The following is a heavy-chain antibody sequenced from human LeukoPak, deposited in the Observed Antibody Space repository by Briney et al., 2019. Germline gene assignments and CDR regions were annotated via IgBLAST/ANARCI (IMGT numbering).Heavy chain of an antibody. CDR1: GGSFSGYY. CDR3: ARDARVVYYDFWSGYYIRSPDYYYYYMDV. D-gene: IGHD3-3*01. Sequence: PSETLSLTSAVYGGSFSGYYWSSIPQPPGQELEWIGEINHSGRTNSHPSTKSRIIISVDTSKNQFSLKLSSVTAADTAVYYCARDARVVYYDFWSGYYIRSPDYYYYYMDVWGKGTTVTVSS. V-gene: IGHV4-34*01. CDR2: INHSGRT. J-gene: IGHJ6*03.